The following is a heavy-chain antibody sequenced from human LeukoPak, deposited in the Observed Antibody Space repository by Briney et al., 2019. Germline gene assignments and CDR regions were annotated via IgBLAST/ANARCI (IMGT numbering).Heavy chain of an antibody. J-gene: IGHJ4*02. CDR2: IRYDGSNQ. CDR3: AKDDSTSWYYFDY. CDR1: RFPFSSYG. V-gene: IGHV3-30*02. Sequence: GSLRLSCAASRFPFSSYGMHWVRQAPGKGLQWVAYIRYDGSNQYYADSAKGRFTISRDNSKNTLYLQMNSLRSEDTAVYYCAKDDSTSWYYFDYWGQGTLVTVSS. D-gene: IGHD6-13*01.